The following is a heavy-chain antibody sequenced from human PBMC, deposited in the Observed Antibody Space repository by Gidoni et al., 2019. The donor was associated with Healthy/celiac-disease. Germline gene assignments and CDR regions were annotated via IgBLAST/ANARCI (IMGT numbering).Heavy chain of an antibody. D-gene: IGHD3-10*01. CDR2: IYYSGST. CDR1: DASICSYY. Sequence: QVQLQESGPGLVKPSDTLSLTCTVSDASICSYYWSWIRLPPGKGREWIGYIYYSGSTNYNPSLKSRVTISVDTSKNQFSLKLSSVTAADTAVYYCARARSLWFGDYQFDYWGQGTLVTVSS. J-gene: IGHJ4*02. CDR3: ARARSLWFGDYQFDY. V-gene: IGHV4-59*07.